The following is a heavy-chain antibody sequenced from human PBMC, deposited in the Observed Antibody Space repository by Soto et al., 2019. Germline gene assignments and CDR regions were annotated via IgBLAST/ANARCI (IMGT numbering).Heavy chain of an antibody. CDR1: GYTFTSYD. D-gene: IGHD2-2*01. CDR3: ARDSDCISLNCDDWLDP. Sequence: QVQLVQSGAEVKKPGASVKVSCKASGYTFTSYDINWVRQATGQGLEWMGWMNPNSGNTGYAQKFQGRVTMTRNTSLSTAYMELTNLKSEYTAIYYCARDSDCISLNCDDWLDPWGQGTLVTVSS. J-gene: IGHJ5*02. V-gene: IGHV1-8*01. CDR2: MNPNSGNT.